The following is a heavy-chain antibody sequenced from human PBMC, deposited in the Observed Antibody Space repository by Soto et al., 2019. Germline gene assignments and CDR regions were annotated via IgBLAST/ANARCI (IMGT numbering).Heavy chain of an antibody. CDR1: GFTFSSYA. Sequence: GGSLRLSCAASGFTFSSYAMSWVRQAPGKGLEWVSAISGSGGSTYYTDSAKGRFTISRDNSKNTLYLQMNSLRAEDTALYYCAKGPTIFGVVIIPDYYYGMYVWAKGPRSPSP. D-gene: IGHD3-3*01. V-gene: IGHV3-23*01. J-gene: IGHJ6*02. CDR3: AKGPTIFGVVIIPDYYYGMYV. CDR2: ISGSGGST.